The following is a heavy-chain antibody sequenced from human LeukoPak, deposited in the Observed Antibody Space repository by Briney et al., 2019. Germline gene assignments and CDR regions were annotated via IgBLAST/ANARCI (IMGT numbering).Heavy chain of an antibody. V-gene: IGHV4-59*08. CDR3: ARRAVTLAFDI. J-gene: IGHJ3*02. CDR1: GVSISSYY. Sequence: PSQTLSLTCTVSGVSISSYYWSWIRQPPGKGLEWIGYIYYSGSTNYNPSLKSRVTISVDTSKNQFSLKLSSVTAADTAVYYCARRAVTLAFDIWGQGTMVTVSS. CDR2: IYYSGST. D-gene: IGHD4-11*01.